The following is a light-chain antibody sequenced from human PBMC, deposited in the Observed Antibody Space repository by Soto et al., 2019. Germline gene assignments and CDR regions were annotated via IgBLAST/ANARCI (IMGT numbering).Light chain of an antibody. V-gene: IGKV3D-15*03. CDR2: GAS. CDR1: RTIDTY. CDR3: QQYDAWPPGT. Sequence: DIVMTQSPAFVSASLGERVTLSCRASRTIDTYLAWFQHRLGQPPRLLIFGASVRAPGVPPRFSGGGSGTEFTLTINILRSEDFAVYFCQQYDAWPPGTFGGGTTVAI. J-gene: IGKJ4*01.